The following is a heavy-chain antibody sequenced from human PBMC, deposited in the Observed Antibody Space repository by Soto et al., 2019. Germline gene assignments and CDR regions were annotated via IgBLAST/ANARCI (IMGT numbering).Heavy chain of an antibody. Sequence: QVQLVESGGGVVQPGRSLRLSCAASGFTFSSYAMHWVRQAPGMGLEWVAVISYDGSSKYYADSVKGRFTISRDNSKNTLYLQMNSLRAEETAVYYCARDYYRFNSGYGFSMDVWGQGTTVTVSS. J-gene: IGHJ6*02. CDR2: ISYDGSSK. V-gene: IGHV3-30-3*01. CDR1: GFTFSSYA. D-gene: IGHD5-12*01. CDR3: ARDYYRFNSGYGFSMDV.